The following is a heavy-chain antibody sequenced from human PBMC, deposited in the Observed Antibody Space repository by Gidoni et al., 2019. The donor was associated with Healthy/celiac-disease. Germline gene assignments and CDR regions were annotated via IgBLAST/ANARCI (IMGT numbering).Heavy chain of an antibody. D-gene: IGHD3-3*01. V-gene: IGHV3-21*01. CDR2: ISSSSSYI. Sequence: EVQLVESGGGLVKPGGSLRLSCAASGFTFSSYSMNWVRQAPGKGLEGVSSISSSSSYIYYADSVKGRFTISRDNAKNSLYLQMNSLRAEDTAVYYCARDSGYDFWSGLNWFDPWGQGTLVTVSS. J-gene: IGHJ5*02. CDR1: GFTFSSYS. CDR3: ARDSGYDFWSGLNWFDP.